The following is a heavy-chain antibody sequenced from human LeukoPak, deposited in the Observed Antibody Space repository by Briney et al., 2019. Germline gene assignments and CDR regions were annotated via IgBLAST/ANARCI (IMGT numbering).Heavy chain of an antibody. V-gene: IGHV3-21*01. CDR3: ARRANYFDI. Sequence: PGGSLRLSCAASGFTFSSYSMNWVRQAPGKGPEWVSSISSDSSYIYYADSVKVRFTISRDNAKNSLSLQMISLRAEDTALYYCARRANYFDIWGQGTMVTVSS. J-gene: IGHJ3*02. D-gene: IGHD4/OR15-4a*01. CDR1: GFTFSSYS. CDR2: ISSDSSYI.